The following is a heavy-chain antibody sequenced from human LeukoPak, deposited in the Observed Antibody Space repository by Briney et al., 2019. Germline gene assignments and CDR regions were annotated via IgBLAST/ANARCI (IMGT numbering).Heavy chain of an antibody. CDR3: ARGFRVVGSTGNFDY. V-gene: IGHV3-21*01. CDR1: GFPFSTYA. D-gene: IGHD1-26*01. J-gene: IGHJ4*02. CDR2: VTGSGANS. Sequence: PGGALRLSCAASGFPFSTYAMNWVRQAPGKGLEWVSAVTGSGANSYYADSVKGRFTISRDNAKNSLYLQMSSLRGEDTAVYYCARGFRVVGSTGNFDYWGQGTLVTVSS.